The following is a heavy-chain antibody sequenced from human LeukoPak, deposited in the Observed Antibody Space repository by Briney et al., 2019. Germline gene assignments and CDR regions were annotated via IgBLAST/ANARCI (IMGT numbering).Heavy chain of an antibody. D-gene: IGHD2-21*02. CDR1: GFTFSIYG. Sequence: GGSLRLAFAASGFTFSIYGMHGVRPAPGKGVEWVAVISYDGSNKYYADSVKGRFTISRDNSKNTLYLQMNSLRAEDTAVYYCAREAYCGGDCYSTLHFDYWGQGTLVTVSS. V-gene: IGHV3-30*03. J-gene: IGHJ4*02. CDR2: ISYDGSNK. CDR3: AREAYCGGDCYSTLHFDY.